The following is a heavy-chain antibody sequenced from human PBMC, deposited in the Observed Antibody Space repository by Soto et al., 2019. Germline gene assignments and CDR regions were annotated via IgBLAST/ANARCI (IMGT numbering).Heavy chain of an antibody. CDR2: IKQDGSEK. D-gene: IGHD1-26*01. CDR1: GLTFSSYW. V-gene: IGHV3-7*03. J-gene: IGHJ4*02. Sequence: EVQLVESGGGLVQPGGSLRLSCAASGLTFSSYWMSWVRQAPGKGLEWVANIKQDGSEKYYVDSVKGRFTISRDNAKNSLYLQMNSLRAEDTAVYYCARGYRVGATFDYWGQGTLVTVSS. CDR3: ARGYRVGATFDY.